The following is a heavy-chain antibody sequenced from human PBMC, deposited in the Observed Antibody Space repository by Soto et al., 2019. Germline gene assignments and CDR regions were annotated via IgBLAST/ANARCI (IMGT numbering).Heavy chain of an antibody. Sequence: EVQLLDSGGGLVQPGGSLRLSCAASGFTFRSYALSWVRQAPGKGLEWVSTVSDTGISTYYAGSVTGRFTIARDTSRNTVDLQMKSLRAEDTAVYYCAKSYLDRSGFDSWGQGTLVTVAS. D-gene: IGHD3-22*01. CDR2: VSDTGIST. CDR3: AKSYLDRSGFDS. V-gene: IGHV3-23*01. J-gene: IGHJ5*01. CDR1: GFTFRSYA.